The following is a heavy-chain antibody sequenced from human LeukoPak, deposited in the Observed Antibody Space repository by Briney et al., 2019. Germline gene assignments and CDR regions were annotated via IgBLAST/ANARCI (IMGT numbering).Heavy chain of an antibody. CDR1: GGSFSGYY. CDR2: INHSGST. D-gene: IGHD3-10*01. V-gene: IGHV4-34*01. CDR3: ARRSDYYGSGSYYKVFWFDP. Sequence: SETLSLTCAVYGGSFSGYYWSWIRQPPGKGLEWIGEINHSGSTNYNPSLKSRVTISVDTSKNQFSLKLSSVTAADTAVYYCARRSDYYGSGSYYKVFWFDPWGQGTLVTVSS. J-gene: IGHJ5*02.